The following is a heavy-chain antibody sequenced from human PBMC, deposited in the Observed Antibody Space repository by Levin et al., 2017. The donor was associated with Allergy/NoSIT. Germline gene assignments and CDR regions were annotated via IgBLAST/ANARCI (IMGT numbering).Heavy chain of an antibody. CDR1: GGSISSGGYY. CDR2: IYYSGST. V-gene: IGHV4-31*03. D-gene: IGHD2-2*01. Sequence: SQTLSLTCTVSGGSISSGGYYWSWIRQHPGKGLEWIGYIYYSGSTYYNPSLKSRVTISVDTSKNQFSLKLSSVTAADTAVYYCARLPVGTVGGHPSVVPADPNDAFDIWGQGTMVTVSS. J-gene: IGHJ3*02. CDR3: ARLPVGTVGGHPSVVPADPNDAFDI.